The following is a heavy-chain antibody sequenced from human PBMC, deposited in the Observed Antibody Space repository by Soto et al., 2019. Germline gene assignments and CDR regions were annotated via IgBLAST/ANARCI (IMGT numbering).Heavy chain of an antibody. J-gene: IGHJ4*02. Sequence: QVQLVQSGAEVKKPGSSVKLSCKASGDNFGSYSLSWMRQAPGQGLEWMGRITPILGEANSAQKFQDRVTITADGFTNIAYMEMSSLRSEDTAVYYCAREFIEVAVFESWGQGTLVTVSS. D-gene: IGHD6-19*01. CDR1: GDNFGSYS. V-gene: IGHV1-69*08. CDR2: ITPILGEA. CDR3: AREFIEVAVFES.